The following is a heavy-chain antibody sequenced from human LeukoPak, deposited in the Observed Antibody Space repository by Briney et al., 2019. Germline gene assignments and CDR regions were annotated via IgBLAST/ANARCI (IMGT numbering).Heavy chain of an antibody. D-gene: IGHD3-22*01. V-gene: IGHV3-23*01. CDR1: GFTFSSYA. J-gene: IGHJ4*02. Sequence: GGSLRLSCAASGFTFSSYAMSWVRQAPGKGLEWVSAISGSGGSTYYADSVKGRFTISRDNARNSLYLQMNSLRAEDTAVYYCARDNGYYYAGYWGQGTLVTVSS. CDR2: ISGSGGST. CDR3: ARDNGYYYAGY.